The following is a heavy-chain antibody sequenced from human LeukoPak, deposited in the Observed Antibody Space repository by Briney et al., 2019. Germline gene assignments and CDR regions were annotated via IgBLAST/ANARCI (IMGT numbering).Heavy chain of an antibody. Sequence: SVKVSCKASGGTFISYAISWVRQAPGQGLEWMGEIIPIFGTANYAQKFQGRVTITADESTSTAYMELSSLRSEDTAVYYCAREGNYCSGGSCYTGRFDYWGQGTLVTVSS. D-gene: IGHD2-15*01. CDR2: IIPIFGTA. CDR1: GGTFISYA. V-gene: IGHV1-69*01. CDR3: AREGNYCSGGSCYTGRFDY. J-gene: IGHJ4*02.